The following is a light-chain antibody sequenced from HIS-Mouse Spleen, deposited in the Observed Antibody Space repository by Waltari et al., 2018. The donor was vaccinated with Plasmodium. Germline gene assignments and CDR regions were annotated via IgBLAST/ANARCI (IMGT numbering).Light chain of an antibody. V-gene: IGLV5-37*01. Sequence: QPVLTQPPSSSASPGESARLTCTLPSDINVGSYNIYWSQQKPGSPPRYLLYSYSDSDKGQGSGVPSRFSGSKDASANTGILLISGLQSEDEADYYCSSYTSSSTLLYVFGTGTKVTVL. J-gene: IGLJ1*01. CDR1: SDINVGSYN. CDR3: SSYTSSSTLLYV. CDR2: SYSDSDK.